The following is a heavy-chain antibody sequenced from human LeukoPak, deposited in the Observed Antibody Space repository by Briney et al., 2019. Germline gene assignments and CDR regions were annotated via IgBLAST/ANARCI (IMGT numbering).Heavy chain of an antibody. D-gene: IGHD3-10*01. V-gene: IGHV4-39*07. CDR3: ARSRRNMVRGTDWFDP. Sequence: PSETLSLTCTVSGGSISSSSYYWGWIRQPPGKGLEWIGSIYYSGSTNYNPSLKSRVTISVDTSKNQFSLKLSSVTAADTAVYYCARSRRNMVRGTDWFDPWGQGTLVTVSS. CDR1: GGSISSSSYY. CDR2: IYYSGST. J-gene: IGHJ5*02.